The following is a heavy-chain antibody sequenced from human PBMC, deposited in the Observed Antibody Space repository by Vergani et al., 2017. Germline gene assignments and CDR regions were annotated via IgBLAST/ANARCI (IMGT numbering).Heavy chain of an antibody. Sequence: EVQLLESGGGLVQPGGSLRLSCTASGFTFSNYWMQWVRQAPGKGLMWVSRINSDGDSTSYADSVKGRFTISRDNAKNTLYLQMDSLRAEDTAVYYCARDGWELLDYVYYMDVWGKGTTVTVSS. V-gene: IGHV3-74*01. CDR3: ARDGWELLDYVYYMDV. D-gene: IGHD1-26*01. J-gene: IGHJ6*03. CDR1: GFTFSNYW. CDR2: INSDGDST.